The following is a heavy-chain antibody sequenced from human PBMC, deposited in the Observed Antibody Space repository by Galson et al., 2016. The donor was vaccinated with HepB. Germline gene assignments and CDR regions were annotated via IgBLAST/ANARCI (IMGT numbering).Heavy chain of an antibody. J-gene: IGHJ3*02. CDR3: ARITNGNTAHDAFDI. Sequence: LTCSVSGASISSFYWSWIRQPPGKGLEWIGYGYYIGSTTYNPSLKSRVTISVDTSKNQISLNVTSATAADTGMYYCARITNGNTAHDAFDIWGQGTKVTVSS. CDR2: GYYIGST. V-gene: IGHV4-59*01. CDR1: GASISSFY. D-gene: IGHD1-1*01.